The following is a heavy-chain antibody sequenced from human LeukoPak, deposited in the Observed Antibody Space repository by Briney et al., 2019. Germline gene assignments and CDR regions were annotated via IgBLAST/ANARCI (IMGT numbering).Heavy chain of an antibody. Sequence: GASVKVSCKASGYTFTSYYMHWVRQAPGRGLEWMGIINHSGGSTSYAQKFQGRVTMTRDTSTSTVYMELSSLRSEDTAVYYCARASAPIYCSSTSCYTSGHDAFDIWGQGTMVTVSS. CDR1: GYTFTSYY. CDR2: INHSGGST. V-gene: IGHV1-46*03. D-gene: IGHD2-2*02. CDR3: ARASAPIYCSSTSCYTSGHDAFDI. J-gene: IGHJ3*02.